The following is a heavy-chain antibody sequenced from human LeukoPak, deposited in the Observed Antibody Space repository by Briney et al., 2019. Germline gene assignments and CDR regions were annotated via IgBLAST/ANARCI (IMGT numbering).Heavy chain of an antibody. D-gene: IGHD4-17*01. Sequence: PSETLSLTCSVSGGSISSYYWSWIRQPPGKGLEWIGYIYYSGSTNYNPSLKSRVTISVDTSKNQFSLKLSSVTAADTAVYYCARHDYGDYGGIDYWGQGTLVTVSS. CDR1: GGSISSYY. V-gene: IGHV4-59*01. CDR3: ARHDYGDYGGIDY. CDR2: IYYSGST. J-gene: IGHJ4*02.